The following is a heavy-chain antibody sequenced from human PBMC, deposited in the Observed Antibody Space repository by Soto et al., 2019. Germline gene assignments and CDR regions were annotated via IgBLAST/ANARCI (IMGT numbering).Heavy chain of an antibody. J-gene: IGHJ3*02. D-gene: IGHD3-10*01. CDR1: GYTLTELS. CDR3: ATRGPDAFDI. Sequence: ASVKVSCKVSGYTLTELSMHWERQAPGKGLEWMGGFDPEDGETIYAQKFQGRVTMTEDTSTDTAYMELSSLRSEDTAMYYCATRGPDAFDIWGQGTMVTVSS. V-gene: IGHV1-24*01. CDR2: FDPEDGET.